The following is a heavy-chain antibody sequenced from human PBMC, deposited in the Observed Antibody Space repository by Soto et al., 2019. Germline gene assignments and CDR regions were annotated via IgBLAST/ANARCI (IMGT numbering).Heavy chain of an antibody. Sequence: QVQLQESGPGLVKPSGTLSLTCAVSGVSFTSNNWWTWVRQPPGQGLEWIGEIYRTGSTNYIPFPRSRVSISLDKSENQFTLKVTSLTAADTAVYYCASRDPGTSVDYWGQGTLVTVSS. D-gene: IGHD1-7*01. J-gene: IGHJ4*02. CDR3: ASRDPGTSVDY. CDR1: GVSFTSNNW. V-gene: IGHV4-4*02. CDR2: IYRTGST.